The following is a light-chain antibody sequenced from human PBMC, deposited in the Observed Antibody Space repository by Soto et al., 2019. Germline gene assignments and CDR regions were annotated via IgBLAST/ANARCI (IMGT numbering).Light chain of an antibody. CDR1: HSVSNN. CDR3: QQYRDWPET. V-gene: IGKV3-15*01. Sequence: EIVMTQSPGTLSVSPGERATLSCRASHSVSNNLAWYQRKVGQSPRLLIYDASTRATGVPGRFSGSGSGTQFTLTISSLLPEYFAVYYCQQYRDWPETFCQGTKVDIK. J-gene: IGKJ1*01. CDR2: DAS.